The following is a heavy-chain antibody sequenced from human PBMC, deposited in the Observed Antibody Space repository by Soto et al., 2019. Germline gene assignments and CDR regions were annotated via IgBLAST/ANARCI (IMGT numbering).Heavy chain of an antibody. J-gene: IGHJ5*02. V-gene: IGHV4-34*01. CDR1: GGSFSGYY. D-gene: IGHD3-3*01. CDR3: ARISHPFTYYDFWSGPGWFDP. CDR2: INHSGST. Sequence: ASETLSVTCAVYGGSFSGYYWSWIRQPPGKGLEWIGEINHSGSTNYNPSLKSRVTISVDTSKNQFSPKLSSVTAADTAVYYCARISHPFTYYDFWSGPGWFDPQGQVPLVTLSP.